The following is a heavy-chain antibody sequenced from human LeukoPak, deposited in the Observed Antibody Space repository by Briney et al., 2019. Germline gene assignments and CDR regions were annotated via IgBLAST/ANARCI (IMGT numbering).Heavy chain of an antibody. J-gene: IGHJ4*02. CDR2: ISGSGDDT. D-gene: IGHD5-18*01. V-gene: IGHV3-23*01. Sequence: GGSLRLSCAASGFTFSSYAMSWVRQAPGKGLEWVSGISGSGDDTYYAASVKGRFVVSRDTSKNTLYLQMNSLRAEDTAVYYCAKDPLNTLMVSPTFDYWGQGTLVTVSS. CDR3: AKDPLNTLMVSPTFDY. CDR1: GFTFSSYA.